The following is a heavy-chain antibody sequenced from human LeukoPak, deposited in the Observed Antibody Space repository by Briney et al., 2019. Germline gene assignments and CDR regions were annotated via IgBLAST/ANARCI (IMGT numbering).Heavy chain of an antibody. D-gene: IGHD3-16*01. J-gene: IGHJ2*01. CDR1: GYTFTSYG. CDR2: ISAYNGNT. CDR3: ARVWSYGGPDWYFDL. Sequence: ASVKVSCKASGYTFTSYGISWVRQAPGQGLEWMGWISAYNGNTNYAQKLQGRVTMTTDTSTSTAYMELRSLRSDDTAVYYCARVWSYGGPDWYFDLWGRGTLVTVSS. V-gene: IGHV1-18*01.